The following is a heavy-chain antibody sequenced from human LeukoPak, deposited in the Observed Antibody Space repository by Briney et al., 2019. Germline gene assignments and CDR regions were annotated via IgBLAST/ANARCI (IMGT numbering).Heavy chain of an antibody. CDR3: AKDSHWILFDD. V-gene: IGHV3-23*01. CDR1: GFTFTTYG. D-gene: IGHD2-2*03. J-gene: IGHJ4*02. Sequence: GGSLRLSSSASGFTFTTYGMNWVRQAPGKGLEWVSGIGGSGTRTYYADSVKGRFTISRDNSKNTLYLQMNSLGDEDTAVYYXAKDSHWILFDDWGQGTLVTVSS. CDR2: IGGSGTRT.